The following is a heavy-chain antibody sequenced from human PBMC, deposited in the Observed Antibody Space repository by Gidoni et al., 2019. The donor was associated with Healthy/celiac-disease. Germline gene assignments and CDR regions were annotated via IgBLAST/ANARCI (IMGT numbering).Heavy chain of an antibody. D-gene: IGHD5-12*01. Sequence: EVQLLESGGGLVQPGGSLRLSCAASGFPFSSDAMSWVRQAPGKGLEWVSAISGSGGSTYYADSVKGRFTISRDNSKNTLYLQMNSLRAEDTAVYYCAKVLKMATAFFDYWGQGTLVTVSS. J-gene: IGHJ4*02. CDR1: GFPFSSDA. V-gene: IGHV3-23*01. CDR2: ISGSGGST. CDR3: AKVLKMATAFFDY.